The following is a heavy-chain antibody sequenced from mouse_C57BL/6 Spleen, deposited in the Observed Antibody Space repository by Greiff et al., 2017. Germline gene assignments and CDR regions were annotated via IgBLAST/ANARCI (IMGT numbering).Heavy chain of an antibody. V-gene: IGHV14-1*01. CDR2: IDPEDGDT. J-gene: IGHJ2*01. Sequence: EVQLQQSGAELVRPGASVKLSCTASGFNIKDYYMHWVKQRPEQGLEWIGRIDPEDGDTEYAPKFQGKATMTADTSANTAYLQLSSLTSEDTAVYYCTTGGLTVKGFDYWGQGTTLTVSS. CDR1: GFNIKDYY. D-gene: IGHD4-1*01. CDR3: TTGGLTVKGFDY.